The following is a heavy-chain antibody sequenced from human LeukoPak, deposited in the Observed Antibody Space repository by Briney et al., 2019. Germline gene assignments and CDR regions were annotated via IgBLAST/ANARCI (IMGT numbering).Heavy chain of an antibody. J-gene: IGHJ4*02. Sequence: GGSLRLSCAASGFTFSSSAMSWVRQVPGKGLEWVSGISASGGSTSYADSVRGRFTISRDNSKNTLYVQMNSLRAEDTAVYYCARERTNKGYFDYWGQGTLVTVSS. CDR1: GFTFSSSA. CDR2: ISASGGST. V-gene: IGHV3-23*01. CDR3: ARERTNKGYFDY.